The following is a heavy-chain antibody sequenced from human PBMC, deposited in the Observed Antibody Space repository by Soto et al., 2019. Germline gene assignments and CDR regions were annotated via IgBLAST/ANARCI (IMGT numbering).Heavy chain of an antibody. V-gene: IGHV1-18*01. Sequence: ASVKVSCKASGYTFTSYGISWVRQAPGQGLEWMGWISAYNGNTNYAQKLQGRVTMTTDTSTSTAYMELRSLRSDDTAVYYCARDSMAGRLGSPDSFDYWGQGTLVTVSS. J-gene: IGHJ4*02. CDR3: ARDSMAGRLGSPDSFDY. CDR1: GYTFTSYG. D-gene: IGHD6-19*01. CDR2: ISAYNGNT.